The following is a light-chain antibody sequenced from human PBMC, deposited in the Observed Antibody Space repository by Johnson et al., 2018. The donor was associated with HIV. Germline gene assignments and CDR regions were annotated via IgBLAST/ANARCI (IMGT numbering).Light chain of an antibody. CDR2: NNS. V-gene: IGLV1-51*01. CDR1: SSNIGNNY. CDR3: GAWDSSLSAYV. Sequence: VLTQPPSVSAAPGQTVTISCSGSSSNIGNNYVSWYQQLPGTAPKLLISNNSKRPSGIPDRFSGSKSGTSATLAITGLQTGDEADYYCGAWDSSLSAYVFGTGTQVTV. J-gene: IGLJ1*01.